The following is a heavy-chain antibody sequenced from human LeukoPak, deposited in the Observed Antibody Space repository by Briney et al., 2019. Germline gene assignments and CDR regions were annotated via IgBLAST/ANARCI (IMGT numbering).Heavy chain of an antibody. Sequence: PGGSLRLSCAASGFTFSSYAMSWVRQAPGKGLEWVSALSGSGGKTYYADSVKGRFTISRDNAKNSLYLQMNSLRAEDTAVYYCAELGITMIGGVWGKGTTVTISS. CDR3: AELGITMIGGV. D-gene: IGHD3-10*02. V-gene: IGHV3-23*01. CDR2: LSGSGGKT. CDR1: GFTFSSYA. J-gene: IGHJ6*04.